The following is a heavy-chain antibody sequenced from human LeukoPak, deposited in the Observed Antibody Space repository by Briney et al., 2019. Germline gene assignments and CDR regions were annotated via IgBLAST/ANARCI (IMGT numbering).Heavy chain of an antibody. CDR1: GYSFTSYW. D-gene: IGHD3-22*01. CDR2: IYSGGST. V-gene: IGHV3-53*01. J-gene: IGHJ6*02. CDR3: ARDDTGYYDSSGHGMDV. Sequence: GESLKISCKGSGYSFTSYWIGWVRQAPGKGLEWVSVIYSGGSTYFADSVKGRFTISRDNSQNTLYLQMNSLRAEDTAVYYCARDDTGYYDSSGHGMDVWGQGTTVTVSS.